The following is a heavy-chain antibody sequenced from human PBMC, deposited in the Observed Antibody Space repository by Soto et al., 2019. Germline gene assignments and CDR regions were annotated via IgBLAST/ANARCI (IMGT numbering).Heavy chain of an antibody. Sequence: EVQLVESGGGLVQPGGSLRLSCTAPAFVFSDYYMSWVRQAPGKGLEWVATIKDDGGEKNYVGSVKGRFTISRDNGRKSLNLQMNSLIAEEPAVYYWARTQGGYWYFELWGRGTLVTVSS. CDR1: AFVFSDYY. V-gene: IGHV3-7*01. CDR2: IKDDGGEK. J-gene: IGHJ2*01. D-gene: IGHD2-15*01. CDR3: ARTQGGYWYFEL.